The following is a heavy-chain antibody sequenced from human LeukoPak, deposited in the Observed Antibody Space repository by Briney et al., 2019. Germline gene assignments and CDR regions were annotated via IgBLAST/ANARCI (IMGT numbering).Heavy chain of an antibody. D-gene: IGHD2-21*02. CDR1: GYSFTSYW. Sequence: GESLKISCKGSGYSFTSYWIGWVRQMPGKGLEWMGIIYPGDSDTRYSPSFQGQVTISADESISTAYLQWSSLKASDTAMYYCASTVEAYCGGDCPLDYWGQGTLVTVSS. V-gene: IGHV5-51*01. CDR3: ASTVEAYCGGDCPLDY. J-gene: IGHJ4*02. CDR2: IYPGDSDT.